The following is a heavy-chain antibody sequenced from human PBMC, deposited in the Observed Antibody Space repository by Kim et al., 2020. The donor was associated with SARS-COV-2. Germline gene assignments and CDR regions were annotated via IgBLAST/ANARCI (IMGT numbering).Heavy chain of an antibody. CDR1: GDTFSNYA. CDR2: IIPLFGTP. J-gene: IGHJ5*02. V-gene: IGHV1-69*06. D-gene: IGHD2-2*01. CDR3: ARDRDFCSSTSCYNWFDP. Sequence: SVKVSCKVSGDTFSNYAISWVRQAPGQGLEWMGGIIPLFGTPNYAQKFQGRVTLTADKSTRTAYMELSNLRSDDTAVYYCARDRDFCSSTSCYNWFDPWGQGTLVTVSS.